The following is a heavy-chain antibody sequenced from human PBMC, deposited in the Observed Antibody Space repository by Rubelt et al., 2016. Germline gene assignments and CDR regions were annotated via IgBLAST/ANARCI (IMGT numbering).Heavy chain of an antibody. Sequence: QLQLQLSGPRLVKPSETLSLTCTVSGGSISSTAYYWGWVRQPPGKGLEWIGSIYSGWGADCNPSLKSRVTISVDKSNHHAAREWVSGAAHAKAVYYCAGVTYTGKGGRCWFDPWGQGTLVTVSS. CDR2: IYSGWGA. CDR1: GGSISSTAYY. V-gene: IGHV4-39*01. CDR3: AGVTYTGKGGRCWFDP. J-gene: IGHJ5*02. D-gene: IGHD1-1*01.